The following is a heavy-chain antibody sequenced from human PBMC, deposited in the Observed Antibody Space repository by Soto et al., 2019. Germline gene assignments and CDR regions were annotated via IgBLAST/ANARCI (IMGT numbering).Heavy chain of an antibody. CDR1: GGTFSSYA. CDR2: IIPIFGTA. CDR3: ATRIAAAGRPYYYYYYYGMDV. Sequence: GASVKVSCKASGGTFSSYAISWVRQAPGQGLEWKGGIIPIFGTANYAQKFQGRVTITADESTSTAYMELSSLRSEDTAVYYCATRIAAAGRPYYYYYYYGMDVWGQGTTVTVSS. J-gene: IGHJ6*02. D-gene: IGHD6-13*01. V-gene: IGHV1-69*13.